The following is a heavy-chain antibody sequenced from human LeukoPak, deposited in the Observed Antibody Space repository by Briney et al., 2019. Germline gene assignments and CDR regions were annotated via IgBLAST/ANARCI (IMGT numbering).Heavy chain of an antibody. J-gene: IGHJ4*02. V-gene: IGHV3-33*01. Sequence: GGSLRLSCAASGFTFSSYGMPWVRQAPGKGLEWVAVIWYDGSNKYYADSVKGRFTISRDNSKNTLYLRMNSLRAEDTAVYYCARDYDYSRGFDYWGQGTLVTVSS. CDR3: ARDYDYSRGFDY. CDR1: GFTFSSYG. CDR2: IWYDGSNK. D-gene: IGHD4-11*01.